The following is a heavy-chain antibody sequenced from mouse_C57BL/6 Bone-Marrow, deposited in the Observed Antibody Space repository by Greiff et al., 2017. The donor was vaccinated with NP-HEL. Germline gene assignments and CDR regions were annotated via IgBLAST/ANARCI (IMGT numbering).Heavy chain of an antibody. CDR2: IDPSDSYT. Sequence: QVQLQQPGAELVRPGTSVKLSCKASGYTFTSYWMHWVKQRPGPGLEWIGVIDPSDSYTNYNQKFKGKATLTVDTSSSTAYMQLSSLTSEDSAVYYCAPAPDYWGQGTTRTVSS. CDR1: GYTFTSYW. CDR3: APAPDY. V-gene: IGHV1-59*01. J-gene: IGHJ2*01.